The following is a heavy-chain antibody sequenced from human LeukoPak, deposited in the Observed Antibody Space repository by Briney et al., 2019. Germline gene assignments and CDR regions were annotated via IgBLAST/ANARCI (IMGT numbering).Heavy chain of an antibody. CDR1: GITLGNYG. CDR3: AKRGVMIGVILVGFHKEAYYFDS. Sequence: AESLRLSCAVSGITLGNYGMSWIRQAPGKGLEWIAGISGSGGRTNYADSVKGRFTISRDNPKNTPYLQMSSLRAEDRAVYFCAKRGVMIGVILVGFHKEAYYFDSWGQGALVTVSS. CDR2: ISGSGGRT. V-gene: IGHV3-23*01. D-gene: IGHD3-10*01. J-gene: IGHJ4*02.